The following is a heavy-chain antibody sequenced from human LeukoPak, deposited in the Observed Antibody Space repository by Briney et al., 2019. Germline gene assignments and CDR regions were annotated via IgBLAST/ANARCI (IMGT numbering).Heavy chain of an antibody. CDR3: ARDPYSGLFDY. Sequence: GGPLRLSCAASGFTFSSYSMNWVRQAPGKGLEWVSSISSSSSYIYYADSVKGRFTISRDNAKNSLYLQMNSLRAEDTAVYYCARDPYSGLFDYWGQGTLVTVSS. J-gene: IGHJ4*02. CDR2: ISSSSSYI. D-gene: IGHD4-11*01. V-gene: IGHV3-21*01. CDR1: GFTFSSYS.